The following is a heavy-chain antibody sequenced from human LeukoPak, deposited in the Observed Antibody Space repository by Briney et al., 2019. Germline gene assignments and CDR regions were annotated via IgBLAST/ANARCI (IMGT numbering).Heavy chain of an antibody. CDR1: GGTFSSYA. V-gene: IGHV1-69*01. CDR3: ARVVQLILHNDEYYFGY. J-gene: IGHJ4*02. Sequence: ASGGTFSSYAISWVRQAPGQGLEWVGGIIPIFGTANYAQKFQGRVTITADESTSTAYMELSSLRSEDTAVYYCARVVQLILHNDEYYFGYWGQGTLVTVSS. D-gene: IGHD1-1*01. CDR2: IIPIFGTA.